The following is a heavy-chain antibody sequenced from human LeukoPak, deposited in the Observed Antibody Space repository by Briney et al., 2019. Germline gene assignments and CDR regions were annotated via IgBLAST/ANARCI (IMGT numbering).Heavy chain of an antibody. J-gene: IGHJ4*02. Sequence: PGGSLRLSCAASGFTFSSYAMSWVRQAPGKGLEWVSAISGSGGSTYYADSVKGRFTISRDNSKNTLYLQMNSLRAEDTAVYYCAKEKKDEWVFVGLNFDYWGQGTLVTVSS. V-gene: IGHV3-23*01. CDR1: GFTFSSYA. CDR2: ISGSGGST. CDR3: AKEKKDEWVFVGLNFDY. D-gene: IGHD1-26*01.